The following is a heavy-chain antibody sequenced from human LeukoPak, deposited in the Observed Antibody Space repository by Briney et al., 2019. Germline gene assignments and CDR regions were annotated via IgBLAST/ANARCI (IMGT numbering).Heavy chain of an antibody. V-gene: IGHV4-4*07. Sequence: SETLSLTCIVSGGSISSYYWSWIRQPAGKGLEWIGRIYTSGGTDYNPSLKSRVTMSVDTSKNQFSLKLSSVTAADTAVYYCARVTYSSSSMSLDAFDIWGQGTMVTVSS. J-gene: IGHJ3*02. CDR2: IYTSGGT. CDR3: ARVTYSSSSMSLDAFDI. D-gene: IGHD6-6*01. CDR1: GGSISSYY.